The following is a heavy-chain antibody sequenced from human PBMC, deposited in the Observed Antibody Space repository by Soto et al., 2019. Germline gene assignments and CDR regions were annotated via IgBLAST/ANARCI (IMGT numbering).Heavy chain of an antibody. CDR1: GGSISSGGYS. CDR3: ARVRYCSGGSCYSYNWFDP. V-gene: IGHV4-30-2*01. J-gene: IGHJ5*02. Sequence: LSLTGAVSGGSISSGGYSWSWIRQPPGKGLEWIGYIYHSGSTYYNPSLKSRVTISVDRSKNQFSLKLSSVTAADTAVYYCARVRYCSGGSCYSYNWFDPWGQGTLVTVSS. CDR2: IYHSGST. D-gene: IGHD2-15*01.